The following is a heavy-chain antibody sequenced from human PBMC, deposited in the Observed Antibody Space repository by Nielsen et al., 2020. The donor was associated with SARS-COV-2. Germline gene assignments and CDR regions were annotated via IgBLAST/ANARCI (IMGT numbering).Heavy chain of an antibody. CDR2: INPNSGGT. CDR1: GYTFTGYY. V-gene: IGHV1-2*04. D-gene: IGHD1-7*01. CDR3: ARGKLELRYYGMDV. Sequence: ASVKVSCKASGYTFTGYYMHWVRQAPGQGLEWMGWINPNSGGTNYAQKFQGWVTMTRDTSISIAYMELSRLRSDDTAVYYCARGKLELRYYGMDVWGQGTTVTVSS. J-gene: IGHJ6*02.